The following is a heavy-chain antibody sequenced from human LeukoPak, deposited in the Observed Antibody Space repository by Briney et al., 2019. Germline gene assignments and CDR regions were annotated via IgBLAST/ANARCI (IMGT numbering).Heavy chain of an antibody. V-gene: IGHV3-30*03. CDR2: ISFDGSNK. CDR1: GFTFSSYG. D-gene: IGHD5-24*01. Sequence: GGSLRLSCAASGFTFSSYGMHCVRQAPGKGLEWVAVISFDGSNKYYADSVKGRFTISRDNAKNSLYLQMNSLRAEDTAVYYCARAPRGRWLHFDYWGQGTLVTVSS. CDR3: ARAPRGRWLHFDY. J-gene: IGHJ4*02.